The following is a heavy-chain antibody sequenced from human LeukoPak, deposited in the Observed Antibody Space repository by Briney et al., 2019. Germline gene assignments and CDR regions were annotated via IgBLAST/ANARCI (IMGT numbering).Heavy chain of an antibody. Sequence: PSETLSLTCAVYGGSFSGYYWSWIRQPAGKGLEWIGRIYTSGSTNYNPSLKSRVTMSVDTSKNQFSLKLSSVTAADTAVYYCARDKGDYYDSSGYYNWFDPWGQGTLVTVSS. J-gene: IGHJ5*02. CDR2: IYTSGST. CDR1: GGSFSGYY. CDR3: ARDKGDYYDSSGYYNWFDP. D-gene: IGHD3-22*01. V-gene: IGHV4-4*07.